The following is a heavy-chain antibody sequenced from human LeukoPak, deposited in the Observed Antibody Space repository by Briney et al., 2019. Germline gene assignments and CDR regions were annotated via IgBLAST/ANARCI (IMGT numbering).Heavy chain of an antibody. CDR3: AKDRVAAAGTPIYGMDV. CDR2: IIVSGCMI. V-gene: IGHV3-23*01. CDR1: GFTFSSYW. Sequence: GRSLRLSRPASGFTFSSYWMYWVRQAPGKWLECDSIIIVSGCMIYYATSLKGRFTISRNNSKNTMYLQMNSLRADDTAVYYCAKDRVAAAGTPIYGMDVWGQGTTVTV. D-gene: IGHD6-13*01. J-gene: IGHJ6*02.